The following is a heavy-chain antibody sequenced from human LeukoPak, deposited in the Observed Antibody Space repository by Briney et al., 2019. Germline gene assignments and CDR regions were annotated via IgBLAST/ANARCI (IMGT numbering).Heavy chain of an antibody. Sequence: PGGSLRLSCVVSGFTFRTYGMHWVRQAPGKGLEWVAVIRYDGSKEWYADSVKGRFTISRDNSKNTLYLQMNSLRAEDTAVYYCARDIRAAVLRYFDWFNGMDVWGQGTTVTVSS. CDR3: ARDIRAAVLRYFDWFNGMDV. D-gene: IGHD3-9*01. J-gene: IGHJ6*02. CDR2: IRYDGSKE. CDR1: GFTFRTYG. V-gene: IGHV3-33*01.